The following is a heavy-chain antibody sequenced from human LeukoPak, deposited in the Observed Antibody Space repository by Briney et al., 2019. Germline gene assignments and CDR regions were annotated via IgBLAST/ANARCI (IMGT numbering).Heavy chain of an antibody. CDR2: IIPIFGTA. V-gene: IGHV1-69*05. J-gene: IGHJ6*03. Sequence: ASVKVSCKASGYTFTSYGISWVRQAPGQGLEWMGGIIPIFGTANYAQKFQGRVTITTDESTSTAYMELSSLRSEDTAVYYCARCPSYYYYMDVWGKGTTVTVSS. CDR1: GYTFTSYG. CDR3: ARCPSYYYYMDV.